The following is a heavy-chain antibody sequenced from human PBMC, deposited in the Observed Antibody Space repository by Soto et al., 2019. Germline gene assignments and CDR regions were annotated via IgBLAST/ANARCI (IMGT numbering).Heavy chain of an antibody. CDR1: GGSSSSYY. CDR3: ARGKGMEENYYYYGLDI. J-gene: IGHJ6*02. CDR2: IYYTGST. V-gene: IGHV4-59*01. Sequence: SQTLSLTCTVSGGSSSSYYRSWIRQPPGKGLEWIEYIYYTGSTNYNPALKSPVPVSVDTSKNQFSLKLSSVTAAGTAFYYCARGKGMEENYYYYGLDIWGQGTTVTVSS. D-gene: IGHD1-1*01.